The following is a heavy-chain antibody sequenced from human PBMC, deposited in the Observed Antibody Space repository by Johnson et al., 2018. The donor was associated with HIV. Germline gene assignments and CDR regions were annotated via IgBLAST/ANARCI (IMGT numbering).Heavy chain of an antibody. CDR2: IQYDGSDK. Sequence: QVQLVESGGGVVQPGGSLRLSCAASGFTFRSNGMHWVRQAPGKGLEWVTFIQYDGSDKYSADSVKGRFTISRDNSKNTLYLQMNSLRAEDTAVYYCARSPEGDAFDIWGQGTMVTVSS. J-gene: IGHJ3*02. V-gene: IGHV3-30*02. CDR3: ARSPEGDAFDI. D-gene: IGHD1-26*01. CDR1: GFTFRSNG.